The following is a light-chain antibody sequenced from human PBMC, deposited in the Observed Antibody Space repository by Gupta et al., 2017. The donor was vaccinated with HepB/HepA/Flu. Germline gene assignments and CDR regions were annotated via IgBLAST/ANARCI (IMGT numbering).Light chain of an antibody. J-gene: IGLJ2*01. CDR1: ALPKQY. CDR2: KDT. CDR3: QSADSSSTVV. V-gene: IGLV3-25*03. Sequence: SSALTQPPSVSVSPGQTARITCSGDALPKQYAYWYQQKPGQAPVLVIYKDTERPSGTPARFSCSRSATTVTLTISGVQAEDEAYYYCQSADSSSTVVFGGGTKLTVL.